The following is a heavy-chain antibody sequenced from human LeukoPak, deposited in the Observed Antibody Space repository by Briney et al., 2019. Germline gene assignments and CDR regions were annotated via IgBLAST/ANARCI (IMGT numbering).Heavy chain of an antibody. J-gene: IGHJ1*01. D-gene: IGHD3-10*01. V-gene: IGHV3-20*04. CDR2: INWNGGST. CDR3: VRSITMFQH. Sequence: RSGESLRLSCAASGFTFDDYGMSWVRQAPGKGLEWVSGINWNGGSTGYADSVKGRFTISRDNAKNSLYLQMNSLRVEDTALYYCVRSITMFQHWGQGTLVTVSS. CDR1: GFTFDDYG.